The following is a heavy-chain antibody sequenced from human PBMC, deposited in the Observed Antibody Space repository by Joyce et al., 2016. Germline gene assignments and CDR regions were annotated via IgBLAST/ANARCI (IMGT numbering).Heavy chain of an antibody. Sequence: EVQLVESGGGLVKPGGSLRLSCAASGFPFSSYSMSWVHQAPGKGLEWVSSLSSSSSYIKYTDSVKGRFTISRDNAKNSLYLQMNSLRVEDTAVYYCARSSYTNGIFDYWGQGTLVTVST. D-gene: IGHD2-8*01. CDR3: ARSSYTNGIFDY. J-gene: IGHJ4*02. CDR2: LSSSSSYI. V-gene: IGHV3-21*01. CDR1: GFPFSSYS.